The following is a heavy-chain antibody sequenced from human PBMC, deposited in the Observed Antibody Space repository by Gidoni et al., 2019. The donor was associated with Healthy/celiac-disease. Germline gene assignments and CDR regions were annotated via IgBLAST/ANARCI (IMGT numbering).Heavy chain of an antibody. V-gene: IGHV7-4-1*02. Sequence: QVQLVQSGSELKKPGASVKVSCKASGYTFTSSAMNWVRQAPGQGLEWMGWINTNTGNPTYAQGFTGRFVFSLDTSVSTAYLQVSSLKAEDTAVYYCAGARESPTRSSPDYFDYWGQGTLVTVSS. J-gene: IGHJ4*02. CDR1: GYTFTSSA. D-gene: IGHD6-13*01. CDR3: AGARESPTRSSPDYFDY. CDR2: INTNTGNP.